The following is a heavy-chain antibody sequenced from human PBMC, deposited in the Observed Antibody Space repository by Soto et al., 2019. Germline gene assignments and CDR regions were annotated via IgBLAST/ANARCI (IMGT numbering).Heavy chain of an antibody. J-gene: IGHJ4*02. CDR2: ISGSGGST. Sequence: PGGSQRLSCAASGFNFRSYAMSWVRQDPGKGLEWVSAISGSGGSTYYADSVKGRFTISRDNSKNTLYLQMNSLRAEDTAVYYCAKDRALSRAAAGDVFDYWGQGTLVTVSS. D-gene: IGHD6-13*01. CDR1: GFNFRSYA. V-gene: IGHV3-23*01. CDR3: AKDRALSRAAAGDVFDY.